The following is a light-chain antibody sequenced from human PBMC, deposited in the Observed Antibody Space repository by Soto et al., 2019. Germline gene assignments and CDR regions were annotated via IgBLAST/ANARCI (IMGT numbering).Light chain of an antibody. CDR1: SSDVGGYNY. J-gene: IGLJ2*01. Sequence: QSALTQPPSASGSPGQSVTISCTGTSSDVGGYNYVSWYQQHPGKAPKLMISEVSKRPSGVPDRFSGSKYGNTASLTVSGLQAEDEAEYYFSSFAGNNNLVFGGGTKLPVL. CDR3: SSFAGNNNLV. V-gene: IGLV2-8*01. CDR2: EVS.